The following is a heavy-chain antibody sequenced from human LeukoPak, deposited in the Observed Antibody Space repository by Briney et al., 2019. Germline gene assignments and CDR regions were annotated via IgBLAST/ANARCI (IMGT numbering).Heavy chain of an antibody. D-gene: IGHD2-21*01. CDR1: GFTFSDHY. Sequence: GGSLRLSCAASGFTFSDHYMDWVRQAPGKGLEWVGRIRDKAHSYTTEYAASVKGRFSVSRDDSENSLYLQMNSLKTEDTALYYCARGGGASSYYQYGMDVWGQGTTVTVSS. J-gene: IGHJ6*02. CDR3: ARGGGASSYYQYGMDV. CDR2: IRDKAHSYTT. V-gene: IGHV3-72*01.